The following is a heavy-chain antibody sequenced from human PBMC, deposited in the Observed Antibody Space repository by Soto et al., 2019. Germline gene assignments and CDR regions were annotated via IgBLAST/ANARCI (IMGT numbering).Heavy chain of an antibody. V-gene: IGHV4-39*01. D-gene: IGHD2-15*01. Sequence: PSETLSLTCTVSGGSISSSRYYWGWIRQPPGKGLEWIGSIYYSGFLYYNPSLQSRLTIPVDTSKNQFSLKLSSVTAADTAVNYCARHLGGSHSVYYWAQGILVTVSS. CDR1: GGSISSSRYY. CDR3: ARHLGGSHSVYY. CDR2: IYYSGFL. J-gene: IGHJ4*02.